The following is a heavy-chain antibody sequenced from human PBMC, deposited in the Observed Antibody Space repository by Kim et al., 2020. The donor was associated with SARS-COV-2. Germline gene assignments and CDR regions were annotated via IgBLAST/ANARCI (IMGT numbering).Heavy chain of an antibody. CDR2: INNRGTP. D-gene: IGHD2-2*01. Sequence: SETLSLTCIVSSGSFTSRIYYWGWVRQPPGGGLEGIGTINNRGTPSPSPSLRGRLSISPAPSQGQSSLSLATLPAAAPAAYFCAARDAHTWVWYFVVWG. CDR3: AARDAHTWVWYFVV. V-gene: IGHV4-39*01. J-gene: IGHJ2*01. CDR1: SGSFTSRIYY.